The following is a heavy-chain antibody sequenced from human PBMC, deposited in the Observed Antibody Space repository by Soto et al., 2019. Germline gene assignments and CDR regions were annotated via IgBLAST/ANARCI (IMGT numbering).Heavy chain of an antibody. Sequence: PSETLSLTCTVSGGSISSGDYYWSWIRQPPGKGLEWIGYIYYSGSTYYNPSLKSRVTISVDTSKNQFSLKLSSVTAADTAVYYCARFNYYGSGSYYTQYNWFDPWGQGTLVTVSS. J-gene: IGHJ5*02. CDR1: GGSISSGDYY. CDR2: IYYSGST. CDR3: ARFNYYGSGSYYTQYNWFDP. V-gene: IGHV4-30-4*01. D-gene: IGHD3-10*01.